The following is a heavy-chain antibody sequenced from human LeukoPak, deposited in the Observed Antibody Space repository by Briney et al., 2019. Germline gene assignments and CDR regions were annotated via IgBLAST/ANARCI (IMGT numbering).Heavy chain of an antibody. CDR2: IYYSGST. CDR3: ARLPFKSRGNYLTPNFDY. J-gene: IGHJ4*02. D-gene: IGHD4-23*01. CDR1: GGSISSSSSYY. V-gene: IGHV4-39*07. Sequence: SETLSLTCTVSGGSISSSSSYYWGWIRQPPGKGLEWIGSIYYSGSTYYNPSLKSRVTISVGTSKNQFSLKLSSVTAADTAVYYCARLPFKSRGNYLTPNFDYWGQGTLVTVSS.